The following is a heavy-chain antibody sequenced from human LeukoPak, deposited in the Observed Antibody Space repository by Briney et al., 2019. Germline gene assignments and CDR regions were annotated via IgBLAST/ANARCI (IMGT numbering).Heavy chain of an antibody. V-gene: IGHV3-30*02. CDR2: IRYDGGNK. D-gene: IGHD4-17*01. Sequence: GGSLRLSCAASGFTFSSYAMHWVRQAPGKGLEWVAFIRYDGGNKYYADSVKGRFAISRDNSKNTLYLQMNSLRPEDTAVYYCAKSATYPTPFDIWGQGTMVTVSS. CDR1: GFTFSSYA. J-gene: IGHJ3*02. CDR3: AKSATYPTPFDI.